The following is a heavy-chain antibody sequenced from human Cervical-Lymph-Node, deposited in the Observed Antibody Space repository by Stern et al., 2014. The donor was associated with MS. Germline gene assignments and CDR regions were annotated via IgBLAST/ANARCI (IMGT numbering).Heavy chain of an antibody. CDR3: ARVLRRRVIGAPGAGYYFDY. Sequence: QVQLVQSGPGLVQPSETLSLTCTVSGDSINYYYWGWIRQPPGKALEWLGYIFYRGSTTYNPSLKSRVTISVDTSKNQFSLNLSSVTAADTAVYYCARVLRRRVIGAPGAGYYFDYWGQGTLVTVPS. CDR2: IFYRGST. V-gene: IGHV4-59*01. D-gene: IGHD6-13*01. J-gene: IGHJ4*02. CDR1: GDSINYYY.